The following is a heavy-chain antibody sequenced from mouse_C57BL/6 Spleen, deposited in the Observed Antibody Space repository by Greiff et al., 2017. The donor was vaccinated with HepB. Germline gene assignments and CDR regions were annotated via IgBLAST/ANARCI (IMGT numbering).Heavy chain of an antibody. CDR2: IYPSDSET. V-gene: IGHV1-61*01. CDR3: ARDYYGSSYFDY. D-gene: IGHD1-1*01. CDR1: GYTFTSYW. Sequence: QVQLKEPGAELVRPGSSVKLSCKASGYTFTSYWMDWVKQRPGQGLEWIGNIYPSDSETHYNQKFKDKATLTVDKSSSTAYMQLSSLTSEDSADYYCARDYYGSSYFDYWGQGTSVTVSS. J-gene: IGHJ4*01.